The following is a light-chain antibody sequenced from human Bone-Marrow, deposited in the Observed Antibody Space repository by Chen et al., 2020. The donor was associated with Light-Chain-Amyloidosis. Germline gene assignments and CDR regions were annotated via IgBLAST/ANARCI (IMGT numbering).Light chain of an antibody. V-gene: IGLV3-21*02. CDR2: DDR. CDR1: NIGSTS. CDR3: QVWDRSSDRPV. Sequence: SYVLTQPSSVSVAPGQTATIACGGNNIGSTSVHWYQQTPGQAPLLVVCDDRDRPSGIPERLSGSNSGNTATLTISRVEAGDEADYYWQVWDRSSDRPVFGGGTKLTVL. J-gene: IGLJ3*02.